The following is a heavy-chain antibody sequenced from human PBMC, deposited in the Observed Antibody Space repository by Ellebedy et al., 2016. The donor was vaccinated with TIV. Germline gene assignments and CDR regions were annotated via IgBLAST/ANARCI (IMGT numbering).Heavy chain of an antibody. CDR1: GFTFSSYS. Sequence: GESLKISCAASGFTFSSYSMNWVRQAPGKGLEWVSSISSSSSYIYYADSVKGRFTISRDKAKNSLYLQMNSLRDEDTAVYYCATQWELYDWGQGTLVTVSS. J-gene: IGHJ4*02. D-gene: IGHD1-26*01. CDR3: ATQWELYD. CDR2: ISSSSSYI. V-gene: IGHV3-21*01.